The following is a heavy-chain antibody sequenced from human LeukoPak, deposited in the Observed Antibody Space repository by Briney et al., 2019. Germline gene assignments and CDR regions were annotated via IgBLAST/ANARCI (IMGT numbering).Heavy chain of an antibody. D-gene: IGHD3-10*01. J-gene: IGHJ3*02. Sequence: SQTLSLTCAISGDSVSSNSAAWNWIRQSPSRGLEWLGRTYYSSKWNNDYAVSVKSRITVNPDTSKNQFSMQLNSVTPEDTAVYYCARAFRGVTGFDAFDIWGQGTMVTVSS. CDR1: GDSVSSNSAA. CDR3: ARAFRGVTGFDAFDI. CDR2: TYYSSKWNN. V-gene: IGHV6-1*01.